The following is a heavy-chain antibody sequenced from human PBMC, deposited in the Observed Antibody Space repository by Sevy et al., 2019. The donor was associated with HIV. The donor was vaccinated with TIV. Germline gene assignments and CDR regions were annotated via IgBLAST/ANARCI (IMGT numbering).Heavy chain of an antibody. J-gene: IGHJ4*02. CDR1: GFTFSSYG. V-gene: IGHV3-30*02. D-gene: IGHD2-15*01. CDR2: IRYEGSNK. CDR3: AKDPRPGYCSGGSCYKTVDY. Sequence: GGSLRLSCAASGFTFSSYGMHWVRQAPGKGLEWVAFIRYEGSNKYYAGSVKGRFTISRDNSKNTLYLQMNSLRAEDTAVYYCAKDPRPGYCSGGSCYKTVDYWGQGTLVTVSS.